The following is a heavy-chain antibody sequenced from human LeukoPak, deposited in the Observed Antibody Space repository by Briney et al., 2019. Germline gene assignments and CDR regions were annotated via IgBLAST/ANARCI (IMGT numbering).Heavy chain of an antibody. D-gene: IGHD3-16*02. CDR1: GDSISSSSYY. CDR2: INYSGSA. J-gene: IGHJ4*02. V-gene: IGHV4-39*01. CDR3: ARRGSMITFGGVIVPYYFDY. Sequence: SETLSLTCTVSGDSISSSSYYWGWIRQPPGKGLEWIGSINYSGSAYYNPSLKSRVTISVDTSKNQFSLKLSSVTAADTAVYYCARRGSMITFGGVIVPYYFDYWGQGTLVTVSP.